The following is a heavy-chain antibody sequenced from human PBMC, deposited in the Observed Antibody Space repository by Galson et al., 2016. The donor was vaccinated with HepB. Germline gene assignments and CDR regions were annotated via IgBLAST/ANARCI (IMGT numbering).Heavy chain of an antibody. CDR1: GFTFSKYA. V-gene: IGHV3-23*01. J-gene: IGHJ6*02. D-gene: IGHD3-16*01. Sequence: SLRLSCAASGFTFSKYAMSWVRQAPGKGLEWVSIISATGGSTYDAASLKGRFTISRDNSKKTLYLQMNNVIVEDTAVYYGAKETITGRPHTIYYGMDVWGQGTTVTVSS. CDR3: AKETITGRPHTIYYGMDV. CDR2: ISATGGST.